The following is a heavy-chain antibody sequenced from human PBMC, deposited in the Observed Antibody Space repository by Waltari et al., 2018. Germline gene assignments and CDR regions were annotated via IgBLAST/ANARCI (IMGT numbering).Heavy chain of an antibody. CDR3: ASTGELVSWFDP. CDR1: GYSFSNYW. V-gene: IGHV5-51*01. D-gene: IGHD7-27*01. Sequence: EVQLVQSGAEVKKPGESLKISCQASGYSFSNYWIGWVRQMPGKDLDWMGIIYPGESDISYSPSFQGQVTISADKSISTAYLQWSSLKASYTAMYYCASTGELVSWFDPWGQGTLVTVSS. CDR2: IYPGESDI. J-gene: IGHJ5*02.